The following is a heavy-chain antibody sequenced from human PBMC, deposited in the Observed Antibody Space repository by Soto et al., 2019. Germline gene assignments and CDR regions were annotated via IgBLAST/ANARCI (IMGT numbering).Heavy chain of an antibody. CDR1: GGSISSYY. D-gene: IGHD5-18*01. J-gene: IGHJ5*02. CDR3: ARVESYPGYWFDP. V-gene: IGHV4-59*01. CDR2: IYYSGST. Sequence: PSETLSLTCTVSGGSISSYYWSWIRQPPGKGLEWIGYIYYSGSTNYNPSLKSRVTISVDTSKNQFSLKLSSVTAADTAVYYCARVESYPGYWFDPWGQGTLVTVSS.